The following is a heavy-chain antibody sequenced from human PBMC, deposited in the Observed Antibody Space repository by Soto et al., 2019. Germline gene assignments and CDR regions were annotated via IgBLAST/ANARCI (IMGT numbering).Heavy chain of an antibody. CDR1: GFPFSGSS. CDR3: TMSGYDYAHYYYYYMDV. CDR2: IRSKANSYAT. J-gene: IGHJ6*03. Sequence: GGSLSLSCAASGFPFSGSSMHWVRQASGKGLEWVGRIRSKANSYATAYAASVKGRFTISRDDSKNTAYLQMNSLKTEDTAVYYCTMSGYDYAHYYYYYMDVWGKGTTVTVSS. V-gene: IGHV3-73*01. D-gene: IGHD5-12*01.